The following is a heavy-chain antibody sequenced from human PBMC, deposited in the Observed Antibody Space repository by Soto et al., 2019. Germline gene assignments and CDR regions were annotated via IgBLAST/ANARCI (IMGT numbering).Heavy chain of an antibody. V-gene: IGHV4-4*02. D-gene: IGHD3-10*01. CDR3: AASPGSWRXDF. Sequence: TSETLSLTCAVSICSVTDSQWWNWVRQPPGKGLEWIGEIHHTGSTNHNPSLKSRVTMSVDKSKNQFSLKLSSVTAADTAVYYCAASPGSWRXDFWGQGTLVTVSS. J-gene: IGHJ4*02. CDR1: ICSVTDSQW. CDR2: IHHTGST.